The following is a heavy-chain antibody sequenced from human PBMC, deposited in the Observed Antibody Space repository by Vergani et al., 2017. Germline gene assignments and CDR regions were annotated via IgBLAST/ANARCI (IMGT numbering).Heavy chain of an antibody. J-gene: IGHJ4*02. CDR1: GYTFTDYY. V-gene: IGHV1-69-2*01. D-gene: IGHD3-22*01. CDR3: ATDAGDYYDSSGYYFDY. CDR2: VDPEDGET. Sequence: EVQLAQSGAEVKKPGATVKISCKVSGYTFTDYYMHWVQQAPGKGLEWMGLVDPEDGETIYAEKFQGRVTITADTSTDTAYMELSSLRSEDTAVYYCATDAGDYYDSSGYYFDYWGQGTLVTVSS.